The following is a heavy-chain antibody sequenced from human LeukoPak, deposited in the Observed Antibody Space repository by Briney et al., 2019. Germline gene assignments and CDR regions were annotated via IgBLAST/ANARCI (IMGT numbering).Heavy chain of an antibody. CDR3: AKDFQLAYYDSSGYYYDY. D-gene: IGHD3-22*01. CDR1: GFTFSSYA. V-gene: IGHV3-23*01. CDR2: ISGSGGST. J-gene: IGHJ4*02. Sequence: GGSLRLSCAASGFTFSSYAMSWVRQAPGKGLEWVSAISGSGGSTCYADSVKGRFTISRDNSKNTLYLQMNSLRAEDTAVYYCAKDFQLAYYDSSGYYYDYWGQGTLVTVSS.